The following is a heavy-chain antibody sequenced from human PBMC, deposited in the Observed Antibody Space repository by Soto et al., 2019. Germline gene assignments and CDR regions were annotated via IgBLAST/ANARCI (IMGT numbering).Heavy chain of an antibody. CDR1: VFIFSNYI. V-gene: IGHV3-48*02. CDR3: ARDYSFDY. D-gene: IGHD1-26*01. Sequence: GSLRLSCAASVFIFSNYIMNWVRQAPGKCLEWLSYISTSSSNIYYADSVKGRFTISRDNARNSLYLQLTSLRDEDTAVYYCARDYSFDYWGQGTLVTVSS. J-gene: IGHJ4*02. CDR2: ISTSSSNI.